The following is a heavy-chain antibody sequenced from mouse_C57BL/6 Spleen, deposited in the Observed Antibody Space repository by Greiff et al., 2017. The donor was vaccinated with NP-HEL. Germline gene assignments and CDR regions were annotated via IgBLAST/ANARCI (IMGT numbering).Heavy chain of an antibody. CDR3: TRALYDYDGFAY. Sequence: DVQLVESGEGLVKPGGSLKLSCAASGFTFSSYAMSWVRQTPEKRLEWVAYISSGGDYIYYADTVKGRFTISRDNARNTLYLQMSSLKSEDTAMYYCTRALYDYDGFAYWGQGTLVTVSA. V-gene: IGHV5-9-1*02. J-gene: IGHJ3*01. CDR1: GFTFSSYA. D-gene: IGHD2-4*01. CDR2: ISSGGDYI.